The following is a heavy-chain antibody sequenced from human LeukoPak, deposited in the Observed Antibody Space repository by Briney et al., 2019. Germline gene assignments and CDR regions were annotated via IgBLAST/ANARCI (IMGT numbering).Heavy chain of an antibody. CDR3: ARDQVVVAATKYYYYYYYMDV. CDR1: GFTFSSYS. Sequence: GGSLRLSCAASGFTFSSYSMNWVRQAPGKGLEWVSSISSSSSYIYYADSVKGRFTISRDNARNSLYLQMSSLRDEDTAVYYCARDQVVVAATKYYYYYYYMDVWGKGTTVTVSS. V-gene: IGHV3-21*01. J-gene: IGHJ6*03. CDR2: ISSSSSYI. D-gene: IGHD2-15*01.